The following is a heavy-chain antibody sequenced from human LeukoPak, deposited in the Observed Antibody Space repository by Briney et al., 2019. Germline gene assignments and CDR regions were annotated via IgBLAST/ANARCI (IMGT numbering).Heavy chain of an antibody. D-gene: IGHD3-10*01. Sequence: GGSLRLSCAASGFTFSSYGMHWVRQAPGKGLEWVAVISYDGSNKYYADSVKGRFTISRDNSKNTLYLQMNSLRAEDTAVYYCATWVYGSGSSSLYYGMDVWGQGTTVTVSS. CDR3: ATWVYGSGSSSLYYGMDV. J-gene: IGHJ6*02. CDR2: ISYDGSNK. V-gene: IGHV3-30*03. CDR1: GFTFSSYG.